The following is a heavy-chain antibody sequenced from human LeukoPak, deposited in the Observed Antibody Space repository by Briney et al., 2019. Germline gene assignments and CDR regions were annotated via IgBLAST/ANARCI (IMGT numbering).Heavy chain of an antibody. J-gene: IGHJ4*02. CDR1: GFTFSNYG. D-gene: IGHD2-2*01. CDR2: IWHDGSDK. Sequence: GTSLRLSCAASGFTFSNYGMHWVRQAPGKGLEWVAVIWHDGSDKYYGDSVKGRFTISRDNSKNTLYLQLNSLRAEDTALYYCARQGTSYQFDYWGQGTLVTASS. V-gene: IGHV3-33*01. CDR3: ARQGTSYQFDY.